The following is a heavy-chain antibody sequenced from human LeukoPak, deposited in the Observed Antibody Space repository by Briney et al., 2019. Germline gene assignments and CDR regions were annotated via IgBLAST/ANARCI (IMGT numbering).Heavy chain of an antibody. J-gene: IGHJ4*02. Sequence: PSETLSLTCAVYGGSFSGYYWSWIRQPPGKGVEWIGEINHSGSTNYNPSLKSRVTISGDTSENQFSLRLSSVTAADTAVYYCARASYSYDISGWVPFDYWGQGTLVTVSS. CDR3: ARASYSYDISGWVPFDY. V-gene: IGHV4-34*01. CDR1: GGSFSGYY. D-gene: IGHD3-22*01. CDR2: INHSGST.